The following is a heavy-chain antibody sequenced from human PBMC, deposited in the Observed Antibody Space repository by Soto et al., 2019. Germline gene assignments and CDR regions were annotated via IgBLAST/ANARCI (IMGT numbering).Heavy chain of an antibody. CDR1: GGFTSTNNW. Sequence: QLQLQESGPGRVRPSGTLSLTCAVSGGFTSTNNWWSWVRQPPGKGLGWIGDAYHSGSTEYNPSLKSRVSISVDKSKNQISLKLTSATAADTAVYYCARSPPSSYYGGSGTFDYWGQGTLVTVSS. CDR3: ARSPPSSYYGGSGTFDY. J-gene: IGHJ4*02. D-gene: IGHD3-10*01. CDR2: AYHSGST. V-gene: IGHV4-4*02.